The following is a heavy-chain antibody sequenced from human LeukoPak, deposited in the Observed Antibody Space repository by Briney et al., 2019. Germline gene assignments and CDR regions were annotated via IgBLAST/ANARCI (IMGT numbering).Heavy chain of an antibody. V-gene: IGHV3-7*03. CDR1: GFTFSNYG. CDR3: ASHAMVRGVIITDFDY. J-gene: IGHJ4*02. D-gene: IGHD3-10*01. CDR2: INQDGTEK. Sequence: GGTPRLSCAASGFTFSNYGMSWVRQAQGKGLEWVANINQDGTEKYYVDSVKGRFTISRDNSKNTLYLQMNSLRAEDTAVYYCASHAMVRGVIITDFDYWGQGTLVTVSS.